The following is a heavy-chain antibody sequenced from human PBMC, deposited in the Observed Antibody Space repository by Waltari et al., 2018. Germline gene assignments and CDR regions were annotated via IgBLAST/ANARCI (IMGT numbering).Heavy chain of an antibody. D-gene: IGHD5-12*01. J-gene: IGHJ4*02. CDR2: VDSDGSST. CDR3: ARGGYSGYDWRAGGDY. V-gene: IGHV3-74*01. CDR1: GFSFSNYW. Sequence: EVQLMESGGGLVQPGGSLRLSCAASGFSFSNYWMHWVRQGPGKGLVGVSRVDSDGSSTSYADSVKGRFTISRDNAKNTLYLQMNSLRAEDTAVYYCARGGYSGYDWRAGGDYWGQGTLVTVSS.